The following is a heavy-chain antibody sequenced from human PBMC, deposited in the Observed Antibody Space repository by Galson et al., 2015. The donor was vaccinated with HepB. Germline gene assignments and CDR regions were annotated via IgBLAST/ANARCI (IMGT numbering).Heavy chain of an antibody. J-gene: IGHJ4*02. Sequence: SLRLSCAASGFTFSDYFMGWVRQAPGRGLEWVANINQDGSEKYYVDSLKGRFTISRDNAKNSLYLQMNSLRAEDTAMYYCARRQAGYFDYWGQGTLVPVS. CDR3: ARRQAGYFDY. CDR1: GFTFSDYF. V-gene: IGHV3-7*01. D-gene: IGHD3-10*01. CDR2: INQDGSEK.